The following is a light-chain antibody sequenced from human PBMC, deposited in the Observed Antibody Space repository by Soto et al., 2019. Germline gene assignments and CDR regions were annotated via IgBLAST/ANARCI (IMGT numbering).Light chain of an antibody. V-gene: IGKV3-20*01. CDR2: GAS. CDR3: QQYGSSLWS. J-gene: IGKJ1*01. Sequence: IVLTQSPGTPSLSPGERATLSCRASQSVSSNYLSWYQQKPGQAPRHLIYGASSRATDIPDRFSGSGSGTDFTLAISRLEPEDFAVYYCQQYGSSLWSFGQGTKVEIK. CDR1: QSVSSNY.